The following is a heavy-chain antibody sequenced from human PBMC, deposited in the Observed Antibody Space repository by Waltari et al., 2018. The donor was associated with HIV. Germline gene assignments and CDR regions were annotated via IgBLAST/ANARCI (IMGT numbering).Heavy chain of an antibody. D-gene: IGHD4-4*01. V-gene: IGHV4-4*07. CDR3: ARERDYSNTRALDY. J-gene: IGHJ4*02. CDR1: GCSISSYY. CDR2: NYPSENT. Sequence: QVQLQESGPGLVKPSETLSLTCTVSGCSISSYYWRWIRQPAGKGLEWLGRNYPSENTPYNPALKSRVTMSVDTSKNQFSLKLSSVTAADTAVYYGARERDYSNTRALDYWGQGTLVTVSS.